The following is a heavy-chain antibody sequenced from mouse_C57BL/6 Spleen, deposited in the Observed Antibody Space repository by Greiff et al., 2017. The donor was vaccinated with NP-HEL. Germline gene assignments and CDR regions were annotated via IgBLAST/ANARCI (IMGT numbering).Heavy chain of an antibody. CDR2: IDPEDGDP. Sequence: VQLQQSGAELVRPGASVKLSCTASGFNIKDYYMHWVKQRPEQGLEWIGRIDPEDGDPESAPKFQGKATLTADTSSHTAYRQLSSLPSEDTAVYYCTTADSNYNYAMDYWGQGTSVTVSS. CDR3: TTADSNYNYAMDY. V-gene: IGHV14-1*01. D-gene: IGHD2-5*01. CDR1: GFNIKDYY. J-gene: IGHJ4*01.